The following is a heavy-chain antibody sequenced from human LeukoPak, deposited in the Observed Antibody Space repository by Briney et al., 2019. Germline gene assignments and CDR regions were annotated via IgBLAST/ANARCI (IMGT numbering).Heavy chain of an antibody. CDR2: ITWNSDSI. CDR3: ARDYYYYMDV. J-gene: IGHJ6*03. Sequence: PGRSLRLSCAASGFTFDDYAMHWVRQAPGKGLEWVSGITWNSDSIDYADSVKGRFTISRHNAKNSLYLQMNSLRAEDTAVYYCARDYYYYMDVWGKGTTVTISS. CDR1: GFTFDDYA. V-gene: IGHV3-9*01.